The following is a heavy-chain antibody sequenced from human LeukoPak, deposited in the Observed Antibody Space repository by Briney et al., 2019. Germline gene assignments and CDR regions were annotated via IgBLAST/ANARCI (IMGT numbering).Heavy chain of an antibody. J-gene: IGHJ3*02. V-gene: IGHV3-23*01. CDR2: FSGSDSSR. D-gene: IGHD3/OR15-3a*01. CDR3: AKDLPTSWTKWIDTFDM. Sequence: GGSLRLSCAASGFSLRGYAMRWVRQAPGKGLEWVSGFSGSDSSRYYADSVKGRFTISSDNSKNTLYLQMNSLRAEDTAVYYCAKDLPTSWTKWIDTFDMWGQGTMVTVSS. CDR1: GFSLRGYA.